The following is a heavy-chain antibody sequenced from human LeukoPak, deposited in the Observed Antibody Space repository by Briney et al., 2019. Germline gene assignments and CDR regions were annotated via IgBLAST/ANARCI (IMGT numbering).Heavy chain of an antibody. CDR2: INPNSGGT. Sequence: ASVKVSCKASGYTFTGYYMHWVRQAPGQGLEWMGWINPNSGGTNYAQKFQGRVTMTRDTSISTAYMELSSLRSEDTAVYYCARERMGGGSSSVDYWGQGTLVTVSS. V-gene: IGHV1-2*02. CDR3: ARERMGGGSSSVDY. J-gene: IGHJ4*02. D-gene: IGHD6-6*01. CDR1: GYTFTGYY.